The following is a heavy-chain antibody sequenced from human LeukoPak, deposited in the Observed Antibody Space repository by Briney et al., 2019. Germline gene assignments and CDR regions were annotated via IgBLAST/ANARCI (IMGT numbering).Heavy chain of an antibody. D-gene: IGHD3-9*01. V-gene: IGHV3-21*01. CDR2: INSGGDHK. CDR3: ARGHYDVLASSYKWTPDY. CDR1: GFTFNTFN. J-gene: IGHJ4*02. Sequence: GGSLRLSCAPSGFTFNTFNMNWFRQAPGKGLEWVSSINSGGDHKYYADSVKGRFTTSRDNAKNSLSLQLISLRVEDTAIYYCARGHYDVLASSYKWTPDYWGQGTLVTVSS.